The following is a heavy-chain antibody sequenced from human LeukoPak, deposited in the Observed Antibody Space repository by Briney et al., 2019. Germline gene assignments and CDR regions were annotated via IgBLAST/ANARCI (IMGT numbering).Heavy chain of an antibody. Sequence: ASVKVSCKASGYTFTGYYMHWVRQAPGQGLEWMGWINPNSGGTNYAQKFQGRVTMTRDTSISTAYMELSRLKSDDMAVYYCAGVGQQQPNLEFDPWGQGTLVTVSS. D-gene: IGHD6-13*01. J-gene: IGHJ5*02. V-gene: IGHV1-2*02. CDR2: INPNSGGT. CDR1: GYTFTGYY. CDR3: AGVGQQQPNLEFDP.